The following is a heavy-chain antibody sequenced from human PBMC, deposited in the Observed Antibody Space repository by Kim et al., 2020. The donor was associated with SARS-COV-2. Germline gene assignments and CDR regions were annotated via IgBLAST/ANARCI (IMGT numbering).Heavy chain of an antibody. Sequence: GGSLRLSCAASGFTFSSYGMHWVRQAPGKGLEWVAVIWYDGSNKYYADSVKGRFTISRDNSKNTLYLQMNSLRAEDTAVYYCARDHGYYGSGSSYYYYYGMDVWGQGTTVTVSS. D-gene: IGHD3-10*01. CDR1: GFTFSSYG. CDR3: ARDHGYYGSGSSYYYYYGMDV. CDR2: IWYDGSNK. J-gene: IGHJ6*02. V-gene: IGHV3-33*01.